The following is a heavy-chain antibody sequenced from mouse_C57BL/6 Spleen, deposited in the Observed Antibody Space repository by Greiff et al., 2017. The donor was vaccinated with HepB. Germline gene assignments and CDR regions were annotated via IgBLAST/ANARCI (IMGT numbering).Heavy chain of an antibody. V-gene: IGHV1-42*01. Sequence: EVKLEESGPELVKPGASVKISCKASGYSFTGYYMNWVKQSPEKSLEWIGKINPSTGGTTYNQKFKAKATLTVDKSSSTAYMQLKSLTSEDSAVYDCARDYYGYDRAMGYWGQGTSVTVSS. J-gene: IGHJ4*01. CDR1: GYSFTGYY. D-gene: IGHD2-2*01. CDR2: INPSTGGT. CDR3: ARDYYGYDRAMGY.